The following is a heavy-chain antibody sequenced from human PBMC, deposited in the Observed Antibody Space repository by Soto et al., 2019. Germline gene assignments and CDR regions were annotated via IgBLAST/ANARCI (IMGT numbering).Heavy chain of an antibody. V-gene: IGHV1-46*04. CDR1: GYTFTSYY. Sequence: QVQLVQSGAEVKKPGASVKLSCKASGYTFTSYYIHWVRQAPGQGLEWIGIINPNGRSTNYAYTVKGRLTVTRDTSTATVYMGLGALTAEDTAVYYCARGLGLGDYWGQGTLVTVSS. CDR3: ARGLGLGDY. CDR2: INPNGRST. D-gene: IGHD3-9*01. J-gene: IGHJ4*02.